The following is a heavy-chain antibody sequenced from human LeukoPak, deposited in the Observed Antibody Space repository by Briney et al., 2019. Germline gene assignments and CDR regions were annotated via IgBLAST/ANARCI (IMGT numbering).Heavy chain of an antibody. Sequence: GGSLRLSCAASGFAFCYYWMSWVRQAPGKGLEWVANIKQDGSEKYYVDSVKGRFTISRDNAKNSLYLQMNSLRAEDTAVYCCAKALYGDYGRFDYWGQGTLVTVSS. D-gene: IGHD4-17*01. CDR1: GFAFCYYW. V-gene: IGHV3-7*05. J-gene: IGHJ4*02. CDR2: IKQDGSEK. CDR3: AKALYGDYGRFDY.